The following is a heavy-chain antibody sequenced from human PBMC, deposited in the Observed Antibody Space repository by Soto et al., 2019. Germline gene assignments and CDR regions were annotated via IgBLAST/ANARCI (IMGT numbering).Heavy chain of an antibody. CDR2: INPYSGGT. V-gene: IGHV1-2*02. CDR1: GYTFTDYF. J-gene: IGHJ4*02. Sequence: CASVKVSCKASGYTFTDYFIHWVRQAPGQGLEWMGCINPYSGGTNSAQNFQGRVTMTRDTSISTAYMELTSLRSDDTAVYYCVRELTYPFYLDSWGQGTLVTVSS. CDR3: VRELTYPFYLDS.